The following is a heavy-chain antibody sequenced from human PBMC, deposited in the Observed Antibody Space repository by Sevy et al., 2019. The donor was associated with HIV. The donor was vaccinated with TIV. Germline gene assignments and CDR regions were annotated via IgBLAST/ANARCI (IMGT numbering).Heavy chain of an antibody. V-gene: IGHV3-7*01. D-gene: IGHD1-26*01. CDR2: IKPDGSDK. CDR1: GFRFSAYW. J-gene: IGHJ4*02. Sequence: GGSLRLSCAASGFRFSAYWMNWVRLAPGKGLEWVANIKPDGSDKDYVDSAEGRFTISRDNAKNRLYLQMNSLRVEDTATYYCAQETFGRFDSWGQGTLVTVSS. CDR3: AQETFGRFDS.